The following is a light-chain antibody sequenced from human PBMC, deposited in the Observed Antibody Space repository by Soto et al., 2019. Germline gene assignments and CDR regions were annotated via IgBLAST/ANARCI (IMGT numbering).Light chain of an antibody. J-gene: IGLJ1*01. CDR1: SSDIGAYDH. CDR2: SVS. CDR3: ISYTVSRSYV. Sequence: QYALTQPASVFGSPGQSITISCSGTSSDIGAYDHVAWFQQFPGKTPKLIIYSVSNRPSGVSYRFSGSKSGNTASLTISGLQAEDEADYYCISYTVSRSYVFGTGTKLTVL. V-gene: IGLV2-14*01.